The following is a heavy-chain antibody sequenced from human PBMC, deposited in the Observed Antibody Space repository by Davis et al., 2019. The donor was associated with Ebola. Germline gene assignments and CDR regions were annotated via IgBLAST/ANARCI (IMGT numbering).Heavy chain of an antibody. CDR3: TTTTVTIDY. D-gene: IGHD4-17*01. CDR1: GFTFSGSA. Sequence: GGSLRLSCAASGFTFSGSAMHWVRQASGKGLECVGRIRSKANSYATAYAASVKGRFTISRDDSKNTAYLQMNSLKTEDTAVYYCTTTTVTIDYWGQGTLVTVSS. CDR2: IRSKANSYAT. V-gene: IGHV3-73*01. J-gene: IGHJ4*02.